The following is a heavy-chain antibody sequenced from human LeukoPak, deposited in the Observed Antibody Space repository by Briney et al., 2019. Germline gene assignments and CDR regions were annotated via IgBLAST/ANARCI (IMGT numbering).Heavy chain of an antibody. CDR1: GFTVSGNY. J-gene: IGHJ1*01. CDR2: IYSGGTI. V-gene: IGHV3-53*01. D-gene: IGHD1-14*01. Sequence: HPGGSLRLSCAVSGFTVSGNYMSWVRQAPGKGLEWVSLIYSGGTIYYADSVKGRFTISRDNAKNSLYLRMNSLRAEDTAVYYCARGVLRKKIAEYFQHWGQGTLVTVSS. CDR3: ARGVLRKKIAEYFQH.